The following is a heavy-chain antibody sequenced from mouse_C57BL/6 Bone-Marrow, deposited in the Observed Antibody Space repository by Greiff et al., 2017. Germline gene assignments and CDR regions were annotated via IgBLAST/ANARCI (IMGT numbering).Heavy chain of an antibody. Sequence: QVQLQQPGAELVMPGASVKLSCKASGYTFTSYWMHWVKQRPGQGLEWIGEIDPSDSYTNYNQKFKGKSTLTVDKSSSTAYMQLSSLTSEDSAVYYCARSWDYDGGYAMDDWGQGTSVTVSS. V-gene: IGHV1-69*01. CDR3: ARSWDYDGGYAMDD. CDR1: GYTFTSYW. J-gene: IGHJ4*01. D-gene: IGHD2-4*01. CDR2: IDPSDSYT.